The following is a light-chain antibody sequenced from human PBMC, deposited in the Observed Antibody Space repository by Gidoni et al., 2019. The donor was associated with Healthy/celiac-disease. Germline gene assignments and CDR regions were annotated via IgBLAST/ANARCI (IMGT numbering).Light chain of an antibody. CDR2: AAS. CDR1: QGISSY. CDR3: QQYYSYPLT. V-gene: IGKV1-8*01. Sequence: AIRMTPSPSSLSASTGDRVTITCRASQGISSYLAWYQQKPGKAPKLLIYAASNLQSGVPSRFSGSGSGTDFTLTISCLQSEDFATYYCQQYYSYPLTFGPGTKVEIK. J-gene: IGKJ3*01.